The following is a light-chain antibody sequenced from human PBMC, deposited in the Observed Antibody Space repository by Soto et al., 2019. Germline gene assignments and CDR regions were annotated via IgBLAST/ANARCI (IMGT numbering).Light chain of an antibody. CDR2: GAS. V-gene: IGKV3-15*01. Sequence: EIVRTQSPATLSLSPGERAPLTCRARQSVSSNLAWYKQKPGQAPRLLIYGASTRATGIPARVSGSGSGTDVTLTISCLKSEDFAVYYCQQYNNLPRTFGQGTNVDI. J-gene: IGKJ1*01. CDR3: QQYNNLPRT. CDR1: QSVSSN.